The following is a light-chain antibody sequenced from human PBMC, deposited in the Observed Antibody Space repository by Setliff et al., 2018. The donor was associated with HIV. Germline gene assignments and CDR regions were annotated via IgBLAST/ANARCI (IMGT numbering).Light chain of an antibody. CDR3: ETWDSGLNAGV. CDR2: DNN. CDR1: SSNIGSNS. V-gene: IGLV1-51*01. J-gene: IGLJ3*02. Sequence: QSVLAQPPSVSAAPREDVTISCSGGSSNIGSNSVSWFQQISGTAPKLLIYDNNKRPSGIPDRFSGSRSGTPATLGITGLQTGDEADYYCETWDSGLNAGVFGGGTKVTVL.